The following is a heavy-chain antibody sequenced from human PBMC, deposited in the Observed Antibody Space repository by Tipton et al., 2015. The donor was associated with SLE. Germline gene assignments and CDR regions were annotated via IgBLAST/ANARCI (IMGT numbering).Heavy chain of an antibody. J-gene: IGHJ4*02. CDR3: AGRGVDYFDY. D-gene: IGHD2-15*01. CDR1: GFTFSSYS. V-gene: IGHV3-23*01. CDR2: ISGSGGST. Sequence: SLRLSCAAPGFTFSSYSMNWVRQAPGEGLEWVSAISGSGGSTYYADSVKGRFTISRDNSKNTLYLQMNSLRAEDTAVYYCAGRGVDYFDYWGQGTLVTVSS.